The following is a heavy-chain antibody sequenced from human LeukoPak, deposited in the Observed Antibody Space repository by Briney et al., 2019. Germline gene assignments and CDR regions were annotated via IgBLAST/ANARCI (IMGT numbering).Heavy chain of an antibody. Sequence: PSQTLSLTCTVSGGSISSGGYYWSWIRQPPGKGLEWIGYIYHSGSTYYNPSLKSRVTISVDRSKNQFSLKLSSVTAADTAVYYCASGVETNKDIVVVPAATNAVGSGAFDIWGQGTMVTVSS. V-gene: IGHV4-30-2*01. CDR2: IYHSGST. CDR1: GGSISSGGYY. D-gene: IGHD2-2*01. J-gene: IGHJ3*02. CDR3: ASGVETNKDIVVVPAATNAVGSGAFDI.